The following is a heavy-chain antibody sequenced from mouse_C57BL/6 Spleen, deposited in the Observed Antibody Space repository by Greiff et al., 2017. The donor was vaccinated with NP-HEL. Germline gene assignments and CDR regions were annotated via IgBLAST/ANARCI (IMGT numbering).Heavy chain of an antibody. CDR3: ARPRFYYYGSSPYYFDY. V-gene: IGHV5-17*01. Sequence: EVKLVESGGGLVKPGGSLKLSCAASGFTFSDYGMHWVRQAPEKGLEWVAYISSGSSTIYYADTVKGRFTISRDNAKNTLFLQMTSLRSEDTDMYYCARPRFYYYGSSPYYFDYWGQGTTLTVSS. D-gene: IGHD1-1*01. J-gene: IGHJ2*01. CDR1: GFTFSDYG. CDR2: ISSGSSTI.